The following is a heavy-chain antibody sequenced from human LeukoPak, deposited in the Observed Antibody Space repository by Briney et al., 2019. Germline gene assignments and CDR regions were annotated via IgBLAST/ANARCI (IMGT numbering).Heavy chain of an antibody. CDR1: GGSISGYY. V-gene: IGHV4-34*01. J-gene: IGHJ6*03. Sequence: KASETLSLTCTVSGGSISGYYWSWIRQPPGKGLEWIGEINHSGSTNYNPSLKSRVTISVDTSKNQFSLKLSSVTAADTAVYYCARLWCSGGSCYDYYYYMDVWGKGTTVTISS. CDR3: ARLWCSGGSCYDYYYYMDV. D-gene: IGHD2-15*01. CDR2: INHSGST.